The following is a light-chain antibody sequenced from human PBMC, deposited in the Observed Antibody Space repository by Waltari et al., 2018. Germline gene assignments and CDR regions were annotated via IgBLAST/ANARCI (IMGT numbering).Light chain of an antibody. CDR3: QQFDSYSGYT. CDR1: QSISTW. CDR2: KAS. Sequence: DMQMTQSPSTLSAAVGDRVTITCRASQSISTWLAWYQQKPGITPKLLIYKASTLKSGVPSRFSGSGSGTEFTLTISSLQPDDFATYYCQQFDSYSGYTFGQGTKLEI. J-gene: IGKJ2*01. V-gene: IGKV1-5*03.